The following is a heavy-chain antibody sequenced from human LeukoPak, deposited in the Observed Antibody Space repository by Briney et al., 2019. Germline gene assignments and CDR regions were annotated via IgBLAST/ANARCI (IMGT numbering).Heavy chain of an antibody. CDR3: ATARFVVVPAAITYFDY. CDR2: FDPEDGET. D-gene: IGHD2-2*02. J-gene: IGHJ4*02. CDR1: GYTLTELS. V-gene: IGHV1-24*01. Sequence: GASVKVSCKVSGYTLTELSMHWVRQAPGKGLEWMGGFDPEDGETIYAQKFQGRVTMTEDTSTDTAYMELSSLRSEDTAVYYCATARFVVVPAAITYFDYWGQGTLVTVSS.